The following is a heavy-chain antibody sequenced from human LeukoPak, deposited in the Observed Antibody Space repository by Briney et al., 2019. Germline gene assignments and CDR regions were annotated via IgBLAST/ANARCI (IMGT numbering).Heavy chain of an antibody. V-gene: IGHV3-23*01. Sequence: GGSLRLSCAASGFTFSSYAMSWVRQSPGKGLEWVSAISGSGGSTYYADSVKGRFTISRDNSKNTLYLQMNSLRAEDTAVYYCARVPKGRTLLRFLEWTYFDYWGQGTLVTVSS. J-gene: IGHJ4*02. CDR3: ARVPKGRTLLRFLEWTYFDY. D-gene: IGHD3-3*01. CDR2: ISGSGGST. CDR1: GFTFSSYA.